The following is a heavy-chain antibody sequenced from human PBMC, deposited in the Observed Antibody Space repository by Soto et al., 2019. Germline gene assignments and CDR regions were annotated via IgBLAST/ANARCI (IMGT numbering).Heavy chain of an antibody. J-gene: IGHJ5*01. V-gene: IGHV1-18*01. D-gene: IGHD5-18*01. CDR3: ARDKRHGYSYRWNWFDS. CDR2: ISAYNGNT. CDR1: GYTYTSYG. Sequence: ASGHLSCKASGYTYTSYGLRSVLPAPGQGLELMGWISAYNGNTNYAQKLQGRVTMTTDTSTSTAYMELRSLRSDDTAVYYCARDKRHGYSYRWNWFDSWGQGTLDIASS.